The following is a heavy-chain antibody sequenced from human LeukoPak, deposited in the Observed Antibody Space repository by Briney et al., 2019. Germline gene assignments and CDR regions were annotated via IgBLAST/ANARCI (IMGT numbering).Heavy chain of an antibody. Sequence: LSLTCAVSGGSISSSNWWSWVRQAPGKGLEWVAVIWYDGSNKYYADSVKGRFTISRDNSKNTLYLQMNSLRAEDTAVYYCAREFRGSPYYFDYWGQGTLVTISS. CDR1: GGSISSSNW. D-gene: IGHD3-10*01. CDR3: AREFRGSPYYFDY. J-gene: IGHJ4*02. V-gene: IGHV3-33*08. CDR2: IWYDGSNK.